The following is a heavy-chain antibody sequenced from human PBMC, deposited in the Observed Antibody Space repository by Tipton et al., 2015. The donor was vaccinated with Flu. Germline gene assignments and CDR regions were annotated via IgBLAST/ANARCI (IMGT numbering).Heavy chain of an antibody. CDR3: ARDSTGTWSGYYEYYFDY. Sequence: SLRLSCAASGFTFSSYGMHWVRQAPGKGLEWVAVIWYDGSNKYYADSVKGRFTISRDNSKNTLYLQMNSLRAEDTAVYYCARDSTGTWSGYYEYYFDYWGQGTLVTVSS. D-gene: IGHD3-3*01. J-gene: IGHJ4*02. V-gene: IGHV3-33*08. CDR1: GFTFSSYG. CDR2: IWYDGSNK.